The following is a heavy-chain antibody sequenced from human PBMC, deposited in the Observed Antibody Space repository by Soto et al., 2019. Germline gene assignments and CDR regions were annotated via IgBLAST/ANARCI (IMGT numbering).Heavy chain of an antibody. D-gene: IGHD6-6*01. CDR3: ASSRLTRQLVDY. J-gene: IGHJ4*02. V-gene: IGHV1-3*01. Sequence: ASVKVSCKASGYTLTSYAMHWVRQARGQRLGWMGWMNAGNSNSKYSQMFQGIVTITRDTSASIAYMEQSSLRSEDTAVYYWASSRLTRQLVDYWGQGTLVTVSS. CDR1: GYTLTSYA. CDR2: MNAGNSNS.